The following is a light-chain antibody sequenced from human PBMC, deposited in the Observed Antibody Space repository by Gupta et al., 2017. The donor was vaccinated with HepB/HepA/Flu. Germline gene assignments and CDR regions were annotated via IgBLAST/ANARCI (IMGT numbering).Light chain of an antibody. CDR1: QGISSY. CDR2: AAS. CDR3: QHENSSPCT. Sequence: AIRMTQSPSSFSASTGDRVTITLRASQGISSYLDWYQQKPGKAPKLLIYAASTLKSGFPSRFSGSGCGTDFTLTISGRQSEDFANYYCQHENSSPCTFGQGTKVEIK. J-gene: IGKJ2*02. V-gene: IGKV1-8*01.